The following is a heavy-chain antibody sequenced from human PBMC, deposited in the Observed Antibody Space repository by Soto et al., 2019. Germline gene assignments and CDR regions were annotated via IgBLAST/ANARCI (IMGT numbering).Heavy chain of an antibody. CDR2: ISYDGSNK. J-gene: IGHJ6*02. CDR1: GFTFSSYG. Sequence: GGSLRLSCAASGFTFSSYGMHWVRQAPGKGLEWVAVISYDGSNKYYADSVKGRFTISRDNSKNTLYLQMNSLRTEDMAVYYCAKVVVPAAMVNYYYGMDVWGQGTTVTVSS. V-gene: IGHV3-30*18. CDR3: AKVVVPAAMVNYYYGMDV. D-gene: IGHD2-2*01.